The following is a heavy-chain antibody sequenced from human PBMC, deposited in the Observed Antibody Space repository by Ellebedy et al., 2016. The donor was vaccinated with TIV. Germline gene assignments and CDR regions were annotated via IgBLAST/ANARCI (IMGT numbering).Heavy chain of an antibody. D-gene: IGHD6-19*01. J-gene: IGHJ4*02. Sequence: GESLKISXAASKFTFSRYSMNWVRQAPGKGLEWVSSISSSSTYIYYADSVKGRFTISRDNTKNSLYLQMNSLRAKDTAVYYCAGPMVGVAGEIDYWGQGTLVTVSS. CDR2: ISSSSTYI. V-gene: IGHV3-21*06. CDR1: KFTFSRYS. CDR3: AGPMVGVAGEIDY.